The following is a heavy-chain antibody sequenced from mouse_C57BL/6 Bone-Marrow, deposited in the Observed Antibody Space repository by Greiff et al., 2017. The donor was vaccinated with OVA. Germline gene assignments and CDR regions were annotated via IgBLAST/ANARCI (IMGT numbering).Heavy chain of an antibody. Sequence: VKLQESGPELVKPGASVKISCKASGYAFSSSWMNWVKQRPGKGLEWIGRIYPGDGDTNYNGKFKGKATLTADKSSSTAYMQLSSLTSEDSAVYFCARRALYYGSSYRYFDVWGTGTTVTVSS. CDR1: GYAFSSSW. D-gene: IGHD1-1*01. CDR3: ARRALYYGSSYRYFDV. J-gene: IGHJ1*03. CDR2: IYPGDGDT. V-gene: IGHV1-82*01.